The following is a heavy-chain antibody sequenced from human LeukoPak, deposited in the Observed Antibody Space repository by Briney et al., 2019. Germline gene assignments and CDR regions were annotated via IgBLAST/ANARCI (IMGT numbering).Heavy chain of an antibody. Sequence: SETLSLTCTVSGGSISSGGYYWGWVRQHPGKGLEWLGYIYYSGSTYYNPSLKSRVTISVDTSKNQFSLELSSVTAADTAVYYCARAYCSGGSCYMDYWGQGTLVTVSS. J-gene: IGHJ4*02. CDR1: GGSISSGGYY. V-gene: IGHV4-31*03. D-gene: IGHD2-15*01. CDR2: IYYSGST. CDR3: ARAYCSGGSCYMDY.